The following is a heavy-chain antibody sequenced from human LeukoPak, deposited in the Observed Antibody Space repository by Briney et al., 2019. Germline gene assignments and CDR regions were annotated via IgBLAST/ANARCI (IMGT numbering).Heavy chain of an antibody. CDR2: ISDSAVGT. V-gene: IGHV3-23*01. J-gene: IGHJ5*02. CDR1: GFTFSNYA. Sequence: GGSLRLSCATSGFTFSNYAMSWVRQAPGKGLGWVSIISDSAVGTYYTDSVKGRFTISRDNSKNTLYLQMNSLRAEDTAVYYCAREQAAAGTGRWFDPWGQGTLVTVSS. D-gene: IGHD6-13*01. CDR3: AREQAAAGTGRWFDP.